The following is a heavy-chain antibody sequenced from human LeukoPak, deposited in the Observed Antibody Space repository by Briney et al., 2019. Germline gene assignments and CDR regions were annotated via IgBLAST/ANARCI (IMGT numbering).Heavy chain of an antibody. Sequence: ASVKVSCKASGYTFTSYDINWVRQATGQGLEWMGWMNPNSGNTGYAQKFQGRVTMTRNTSISTAYMELSSLRSEDMAVYYCARINDYGDNYPDYWGQGTLVTVSS. CDR1: GYTFTSYD. D-gene: IGHD4-17*01. CDR2: MNPNSGNT. V-gene: IGHV1-8*01. CDR3: ARINDYGDNYPDY. J-gene: IGHJ4*02.